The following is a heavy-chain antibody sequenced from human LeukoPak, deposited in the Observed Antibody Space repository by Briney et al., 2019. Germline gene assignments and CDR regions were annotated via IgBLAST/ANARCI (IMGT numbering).Heavy chain of an antibody. D-gene: IGHD4-17*01. V-gene: IGHV3-21*01. CDR1: GFTFSSYS. CDR2: IGSSSSSK. Sequence: PGGSLRLSCTASGFTFSSYSMNWVRQAPGEGLEWVSCIGSSSSSKYYAESVKGRFTISRDNAKNSLYLQMNSLRAEDTAVYYCARENYGDYVEAFDIWGQGTMVTVSS. CDR3: ARENYGDYVEAFDI. J-gene: IGHJ3*02.